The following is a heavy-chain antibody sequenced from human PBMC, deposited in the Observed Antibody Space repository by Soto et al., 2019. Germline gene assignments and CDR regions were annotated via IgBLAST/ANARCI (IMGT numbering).Heavy chain of an antibody. CDR2: INHSGST. J-gene: IGHJ4*02. CDR1: GGSFSGYS. Sequence: SETLTLTCAIYGGSFSGYSWRWIRQPPGKGLEWIGEINHSGSTNYNPSLKSRVTISVDTSKNQFSLKLSSVTAADTAVYYCARDGGGYDSLLDYWGKGTLVIVSS. CDR3: ARDGGGYDSLLDY. V-gene: IGHV4-34*01. D-gene: IGHD5-12*01.